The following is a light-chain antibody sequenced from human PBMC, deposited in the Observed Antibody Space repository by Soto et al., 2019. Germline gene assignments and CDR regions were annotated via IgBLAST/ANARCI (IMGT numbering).Light chain of an antibody. CDR1: SSDVGGYNY. V-gene: IGLV2-14*01. Sequence: QSALTQPASVSGSPGQSITISCTGTSSDVGGYNYVSWYQQHPGKAPKLMIFEVSNRPSGVSNRFSGSKSGNTASLTVSGRKADQQSGYILSLYTSSDTRGVFG. CDR3: SLYTSSDTRGV. CDR2: EVS. J-gene: IGLJ3*02.